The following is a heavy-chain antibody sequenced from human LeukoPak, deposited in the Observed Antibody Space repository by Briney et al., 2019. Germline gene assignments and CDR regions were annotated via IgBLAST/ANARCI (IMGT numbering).Heavy chain of an antibody. CDR2: ISSSGSTI. D-gene: IGHD6-13*01. J-gene: IGHJ5*02. CDR1: GFTFTDHY. CDR3: ARELVPYSSSWVGGFDP. V-gene: IGHV3-11*04. Sequence: GGSLRLSCAASGFTFTDHYMSWIRQAPGEGLEWISYISSSGSTIYYADSVKGRFTVPRHNAKDSLYLQMNSLRAEDTAVYYCARELVPYSSSWVGGFDPWGQGTLVTVSS.